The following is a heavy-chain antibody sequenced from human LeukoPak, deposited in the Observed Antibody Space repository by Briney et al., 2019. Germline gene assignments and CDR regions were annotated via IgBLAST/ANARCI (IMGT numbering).Heavy chain of an antibody. D-gene: IGHD3-9*01. Sequence: GRSLTLSCAASGFTFSSYGMQWVRQAPGKGLEWVGRIKSKTDGGTTDYAAPVKGRFTISRDDSKNTLYLQMNSLKTEDTAVYYCTTRLRYFDWTIYDFDYWGQGTLVTVSS. V-gene: IGHV3-15*01. CDR2: IKSKTDGGTT. CDR3: TTRLRYFDWTIYDFDY. CDR1: GFTFSSYG. J-gene: IGHJ4*02.